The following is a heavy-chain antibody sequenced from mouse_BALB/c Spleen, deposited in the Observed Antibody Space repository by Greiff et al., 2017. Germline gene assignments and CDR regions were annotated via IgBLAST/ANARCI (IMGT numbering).Heavy chain of an antibody. CDR1: GYSFTGYF. D-gene: IGHD1-2*01. V-gene: IGHV1-20*02. CDR2: INPYNGDT. CDR3: ARFSFITTATYYFDY. J-gene: IGHJ2*01. Sequence: VQLKESGPELVKPGASVKISCKASGYSFTGYFMNWVMQSHGKSLEWIGRINPYNGDTFYNQKFKGKATLTVDKSSSTAHMELRSLASEDSAVYYCARFSFITTATYYFDYWGQGTTLTVSS.